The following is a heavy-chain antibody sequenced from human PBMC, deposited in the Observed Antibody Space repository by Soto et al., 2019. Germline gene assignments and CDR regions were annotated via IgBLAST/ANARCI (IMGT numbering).Heavy chain of an antibody. CDR3: AREDSIIIPAVSDF. CDR1: GFPFNNYA. CDR2: VSKSDYT. D-gene: IGHD2-2*01. V-gene: IGHV3-21*01. J-gene: IGHJ4*02. Sequence: GGSLRLSCPVYGFPFNNYAINWVRQAPGKVLEWVSSVSKSDYTYYADSVKGRFTISRDNAKNSVSLQMNTLRVEDTAVYYCAREDSIIIPAVSDFWGQGTLVTVSS.